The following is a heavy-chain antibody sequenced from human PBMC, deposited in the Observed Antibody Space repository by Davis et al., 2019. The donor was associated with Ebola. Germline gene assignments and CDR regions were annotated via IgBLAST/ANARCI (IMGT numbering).Heavy chain of an antibody. CDR2: ISAYNGNT. D-gene: IGHD4-17*01. CDR1: GYTFTSYG. V-gene: IGHV1-18*01. J-gene: IGHJ6*02. CDR3: ARVYGDFAFLGMDV. Sequence: ASVKVSCKASGYTFTSYGISWVRQAPGQGLEWMGWISAYNGNTNYAQKLQGRVTMATDTSTSTAYMELRSLRSDDTAVYYCARVYGDFAFLGMDVWGQGTTVTVSS.